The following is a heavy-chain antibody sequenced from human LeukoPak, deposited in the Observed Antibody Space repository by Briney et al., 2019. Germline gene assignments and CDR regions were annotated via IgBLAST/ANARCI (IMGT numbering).Heavy chain of an antibody. V-gene: IGHV1-46*01. CDR2: INPSGGST. CDR3: ARVHSGYWFDP. Sequence: GASVKVSCKASGYTFTSYYMHWVRQAPGQGLEWMGIINPSGGSTNYAQKFQGRVTITADKSTSTAYMELSSLRSEDTAVYYCARVHSGYWFDPWGQGTLVTVSS. D-gene: IGHD2-15*01. CDR1: GYTFTSYY. J-gene: IGHJ5*02.